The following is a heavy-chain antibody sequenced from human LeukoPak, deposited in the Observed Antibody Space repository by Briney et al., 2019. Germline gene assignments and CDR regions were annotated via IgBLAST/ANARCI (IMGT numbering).Heavy chain of an antibody. CDR1: GYTFTSYY. D-gene: IGHD3-3*01. V-gene: IGHV1-2*02. CDR3: ARAGGYYPYYYYMDV. J-gene: IGHJ6*03. CDR2: INPNSGGT. Sequence: GASVKVSCKASGYTFTSYYMHWVRQAPGQGLEWMGWINPNSGGTNYAQKFQGRVTMTRDTSISTAYMELSRLRSDDTAVYYCARAGGYYPYYYYMDVWGKGTTVTVSS.